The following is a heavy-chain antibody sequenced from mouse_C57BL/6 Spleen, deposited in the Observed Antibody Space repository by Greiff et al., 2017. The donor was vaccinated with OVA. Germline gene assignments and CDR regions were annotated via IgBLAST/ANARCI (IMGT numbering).Heavy chain of an antibody. CDR2: INPSNGGT. J-gene: IGHJ1*03. CDR1: GYTFTSYW. V-gene: IGHV1-53*01. CDR3: AREVLREYFDV. Sequence: VKLQQPGTELVKPGASVKLSCKASGYTFTSYWMHWVKQRPGQGLEWIGNINPSNGGTNYNEKFKSKATLTVDNSSSTAYMQLSSLTSEDSAVYYCAREVLREYFDVWGTGTTVTVSS. D-gene: IGHD1-1*01.